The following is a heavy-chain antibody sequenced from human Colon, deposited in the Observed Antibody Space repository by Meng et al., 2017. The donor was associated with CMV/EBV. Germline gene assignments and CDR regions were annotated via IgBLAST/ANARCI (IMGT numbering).Heavy chain of an antibody. V-gene: IGHV3-7*01. CDR2: MKQDGSES. CDR3: VRDGYSWSPAQSGADH. J-gene: IGHJ4*03. Sequence: GESLKISCVASGFTFINYWMTWVRQAPGKGLEWVASMKQDGSESYYVDSVKGRFTISRDNAKNSLHLNLYSPRAEDTAVYYCVRDGYSWSPAQSGADHWGQGTMVTVSS. D-gene: IGHD1-26*01. CDR1: GFTFINYW.